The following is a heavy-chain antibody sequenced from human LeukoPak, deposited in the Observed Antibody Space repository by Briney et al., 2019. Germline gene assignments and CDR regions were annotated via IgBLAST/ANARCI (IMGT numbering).Heavy chain of an antibody. CDR1: GYSISSDYY. Sequence: SETLSLTRTVSGYSISSDYYWGWIRQPPGKGLEWIGNIYHSGSTYYNPSLKSRVTISVDKSKNQFSLKLSSVTAADTAVYYCARWRRGVVGATYYYYMDVWGKGTTVTVSS. V-gene: IGHV4-38-2*02. CDR2: IYHSGST. D-gene: IGHD1-26*01. J-gene: IGHJ6*03. CDR3: ARWRRGVVGATYYYYMDV.